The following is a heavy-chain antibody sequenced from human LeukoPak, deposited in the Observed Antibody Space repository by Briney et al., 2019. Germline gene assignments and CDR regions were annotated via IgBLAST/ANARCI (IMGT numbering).Heavy chain of an antibody. CDR1: GFTFYDYA. J-gene: IGHJ6*02. D-gene: IGHD6-19*01. CDR3: AKDIGSSGWTAAVYYYYGMDV. Sequence: GRSLRLSCAASGFTFYDYAMHWVRHAPGKGLEGVSGISWNSGGLGYADFVKGRFTISRDNAKNSLYLQMNSLRAEDTALYYCAKDIGSSGWTAAVYYYYGMDVWGQGTTVTVSS. V-gene: IGHV3-9*01. CDR2: ISWNSGGL.